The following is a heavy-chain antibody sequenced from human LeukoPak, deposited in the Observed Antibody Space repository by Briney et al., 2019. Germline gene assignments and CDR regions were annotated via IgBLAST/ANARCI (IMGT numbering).Heavy chain of an antibody. J-gene: IGHJ4*02. V-gene: IGHV3-30*04. CDR2: ISYDGSNK. D-gene: IGHD3-22*01. CDR1: GFTFSSYA. Sequence: GESLRLSCAASGFTFSSYAMHWVRQAPGKGLEWVAVISYDGSNKYYADSVKGRFTISRDNSKNTLYLQMNSLRAEDTAVYYCARGGTYYYDSSGYSAFDYWGQGTLVTVSS. CDR3: ARGGTYYYDSSGYSAFDY.